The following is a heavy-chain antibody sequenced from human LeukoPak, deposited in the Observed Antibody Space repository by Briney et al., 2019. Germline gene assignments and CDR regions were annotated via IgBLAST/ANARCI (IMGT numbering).Heavy chain of an antibody. J-gene: IGHJ4*02. V-gene: IGHV3-21*01. Sequence: GVSLRLSCAASGFTFSSYWMHWVRQAPGKGLVWLSHIKSSGVFIYYVDSVKGRFTISKDNTKNSVHLQLTSLRAEDTAVYYCARDSEAYCGGDCYFYFDYWGQGTRVTVSS. D-gene: IGHD2-21*02. CDR3: ARDSEAYCGGDCYFYFDY. CDR2: IKSSGVFI. CDR1: GFTFSSYW.